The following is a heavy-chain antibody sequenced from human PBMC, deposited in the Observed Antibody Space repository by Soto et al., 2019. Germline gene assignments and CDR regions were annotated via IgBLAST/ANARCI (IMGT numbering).Heavy chain of an antibody. CDR3: AKDTGAVAPPSRYFDY. D-gene: IGHD6-19*01. J-gene: IGHJ4*02. CDR2: ISWNSGSI. V-gene: IGHV3-9*01. Sequence: GGSLRLSCAASGFTFDDYAMHWVRQAPGKGLEWVSGISWNSGSIGYADSVKGRFTISRDNAKNSLYLQMNSLRAEDTALYYCAKDTGAVAPPSRYFDYWGQGTLVTVSS. CDR1: GFTFDDYA.